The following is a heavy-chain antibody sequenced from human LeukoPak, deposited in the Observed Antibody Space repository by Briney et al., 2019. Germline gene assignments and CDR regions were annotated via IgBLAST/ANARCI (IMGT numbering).Heavy chain of an antibody. D-gene: IGHD6-19*01. CDR2: IYYSGST. Sequence: SETLSLTCTDAGGSISSYYWSWIRQPPGKGLEWPGYIYYSGSTNYNPSLKSRVTISVDTSKNQFSLKLSSVTAADTAVYYCARGSDSSGWGDYYYGMDVWGQGTTVTVSS. CDR1: GGSISSYY. CDR3: ARGSDSSGWGDYYYGMDV. J-gene: IGHJ6*02. V-gene: IGHV4-59*01.